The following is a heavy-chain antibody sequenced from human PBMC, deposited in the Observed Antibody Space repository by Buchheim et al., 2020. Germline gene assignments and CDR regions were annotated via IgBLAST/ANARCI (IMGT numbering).Heavy chain of an antibody. CDR1: GFSFSIYG. V-gene: IGHV3-33*01. CDR2: MWNDGSNK. J-gene: IGHJ2*01. CDR3: ARKARHSPNWYSDL. D-gene: IGHD4-11*01. Sequence: QVQLVESGGGLVQPGRSLRLSCAASGFSFSIYGMHWVRQVPGKGLEWVAVMWNDGSNKYYADSVKGRFTISRDNSEKMLYFQMNSLRTEDTAVYYCARKARHSPNWYSDLWGRGTL.